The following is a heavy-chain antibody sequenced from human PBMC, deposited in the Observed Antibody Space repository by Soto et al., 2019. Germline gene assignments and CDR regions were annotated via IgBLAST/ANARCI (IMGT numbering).Heavy chain of an antibody. D-gene: IGHD2-15*01. CDR1: GFTFGSFW. Sequence: GGALRLSCAPSGFTFGSFWMSWVRQAPGKGLEWVANIKEDGSEKHYADSVKGRFTISRDNSKNTLYLQMNSLRAEDTAVFYCAKHLSNGSPDYWGQGTLVTVSS. V-gene: IGHV3-7*03. CDR3: AKHLSNGSPDY. CDR2: IKEDGSEK. J-gene: IGHJ4*02.